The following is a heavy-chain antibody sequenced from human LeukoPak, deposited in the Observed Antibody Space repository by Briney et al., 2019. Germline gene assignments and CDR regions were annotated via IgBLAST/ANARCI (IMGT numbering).Heavy chain of an antibody. Sequence: QTGGSLRLSCAASGFTFYDYAMHWVRQAPGKGLEWVSGITWNSDNIEYADSVKGRFTISRDNAKTSLYLQMNSLRAEDMALYYCAKGGGGRLIYYYYMDVWGKGTTVTVSS. CDR1: GFTFYDYA. CDR2: ITWNSDNI. V-gene: IGHV3-9*03. CDR3: AKGGGGRLIYYYYMDV. J-gene: IGHJ6*03. D-gene: IGHD3-16*01.